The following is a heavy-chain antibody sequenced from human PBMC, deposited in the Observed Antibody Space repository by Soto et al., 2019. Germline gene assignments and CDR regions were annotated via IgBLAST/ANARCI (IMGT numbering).Heavy chain of an antibody. CDR2: MHHSGTT. J-gene: IGHJ5*02. V-gene: IGHV4-4*02. D-gene: IGHD2-2*01. CDR1: GDSISSSNW. CDR3: ARVRQYCSGTSCYLDP. Sequence: SETLSLTCGVSGDSISSSNWWHWVRQPPGKGLEWIGEMHHSGTTNYNPSLKSRVAISVDKSKNQFSLKLNSVTAADTAVYYCARVRQYCSGTSCYLDPWGQGTLVTVSS.